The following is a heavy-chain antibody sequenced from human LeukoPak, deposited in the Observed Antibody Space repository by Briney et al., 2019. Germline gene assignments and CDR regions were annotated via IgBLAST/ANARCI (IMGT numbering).Heavy chain of an antibody. CDR2: INHSGST. J-gene: IGHJ4*02. CDR3: TRETSLRYYDFWSGWDY. CDR1: GGSFSGYY. D-gene: IGHD3-3*01. Sequence: SETLSLTCAVYGGSFSGYYWSWIRQPPGKGLERIGEINHSGSTNYNPSLKSRVTISVDTSKNQFSLKLSSVTAADTAVYYCTRETSLRYYDFWSGWDYWGQGTLVTVSS. V-gene: IGHV4-34*01.